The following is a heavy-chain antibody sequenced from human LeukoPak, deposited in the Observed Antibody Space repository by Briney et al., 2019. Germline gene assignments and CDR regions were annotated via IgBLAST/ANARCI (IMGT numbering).Heavy chain of an antibody. J-gene: IGHJ4*02. CDR1: GFLFSTYE. CDR2: ISYSGHTI. D-gene: IGHD5-24*01. V-gene: IGHV3-48*03. Sequence: PGGSLRLSCAASGFLFSTYEMNWVRQAPGKGLEWLSYISYSGHTIYYADSVKGRFTISRDNAKNTLYLQMNSLRAEDTAVYYCARVRDGYGYDFDYWGQGTLVTVSS. CDR3: ARVRDGYGYDFDY.